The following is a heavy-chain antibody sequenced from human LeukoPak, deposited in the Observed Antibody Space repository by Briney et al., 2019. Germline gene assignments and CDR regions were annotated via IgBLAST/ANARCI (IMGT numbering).Heavy chain of an antibody. V-gene: IGHV3-7*01. J-gene: IGHJ4*02. D-gene: IGHD2-21*02. CDR1: GFTFSTYW. CDR3: ATDRDNSDWQKRFDS. Sequence: GGSLRLSCAAAGFTFSTYWMDWYRQAPGRGLEGVGNINQDASEINYVDSVRGRFTISRDNAKNSLHLQMNSLRAEDTAVYYCATDRDNSDWQKRFDSWGQGTLVTVSS. CDR2: INQDASEI.